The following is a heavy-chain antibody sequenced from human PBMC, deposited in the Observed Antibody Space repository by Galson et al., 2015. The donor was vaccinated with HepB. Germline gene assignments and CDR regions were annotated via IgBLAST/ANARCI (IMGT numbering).Heavy chain of an antibody. CDR1: GFTFSSYA. Sequence: SLRLSCAASGFTFSSYAMSWVRQAPGKGLEWVSAISGSGGSTYYADSVKGRFTISRDNSKNTLYLQMNSLRAEDTAVYYCAKDRGWYFRIFDYWGQGTLVTVSS. D-gene: IGHD6-19*01. V-gene: IGHV3-23*01. CDR2: ISGSGGST. J-gene: IGHJ4*02. CDR3: AKDRGWYFRIFDY.